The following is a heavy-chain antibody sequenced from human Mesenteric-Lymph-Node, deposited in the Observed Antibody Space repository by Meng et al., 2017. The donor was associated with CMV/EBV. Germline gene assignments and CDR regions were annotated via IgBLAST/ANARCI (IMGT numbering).Heavy chain of an antibody. CDR2: LNPSGST. V-gene: IGHV4-34*01. CDR1: GGSFSGSC. CDR3: ARGIAAAGRHGDYFDY. Sequence: YGGSFSGSCWSWIRQPPGKGLEWIGELNPSGSTNYNPSLKSRVTISVDTSKNQFSLKLSSVTAADTAVYYCARGIAAAGRHGDYFDYWGQGTLVTVSS. D-gene: IGHD6-13*01. J-gene: IGHJ4*02.